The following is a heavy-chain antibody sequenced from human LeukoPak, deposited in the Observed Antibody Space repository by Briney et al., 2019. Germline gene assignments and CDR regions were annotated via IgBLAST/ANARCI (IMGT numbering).Heavy chain of an antibody. CDR1: GFTFSSYA. CDR3: AKDLKRGSCYGFGAFDI. CDR2: ISGSGGST. V-gene: IGHV3-23*01. Sequence: GGSLRLSCAASGFTFSSYAMSWVRQAPGKGLEWVSAISGSGGSTYYADSVKGRFTISRDNSKNTLYLQMNSLRAEDTAVYYCAKDLKRGSCYGFGAFDIWGQGTMVTVSS. J-gene: IGHJ3*02. D-gene: IGHD1-26*01.